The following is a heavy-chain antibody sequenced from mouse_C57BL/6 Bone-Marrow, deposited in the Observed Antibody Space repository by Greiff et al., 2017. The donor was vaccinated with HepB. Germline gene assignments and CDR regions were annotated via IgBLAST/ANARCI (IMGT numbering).Heavy chain of an antibody. CDR3: ARDYYYGSSYVWFAY. CDR2: IYPRCGNT. CDR1: GYTFTSYG. J-gene: IGHJ3*01. V-gene: IGHV1-81*01. D-gene: IGHD1-1*01. Sequence: QVQLQQSGAELARPGASVKLSCKASGYTFTSYGISWVKQRTGQGLEWIGEIYPRCGNTYYNEKFKGKATLTADKSSSTAYMELRSLTSEDSAVYFCARDYYYGSSYVWFAYWGQGTLVTVSA.